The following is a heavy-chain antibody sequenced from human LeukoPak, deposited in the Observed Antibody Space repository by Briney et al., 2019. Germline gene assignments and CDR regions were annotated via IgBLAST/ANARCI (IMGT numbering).Heavy chain of an antibody. D-gene: IGHD3-3*01. J-gene: IGHJ4*02. V-gene: IGHV4-34*01. CDR3: ARGATYYDFWSGYYTGPWALDY. Sequence: SETLSLTCAVYGGSFSGYYWSWIRQPPGKGLEWIGEINHSGSTNYNPSLKSRVTISVDTSKNQFSLKLSSVTAADTAVYYCARGATYYDFWSGYYTGPWALDYWGQGTLVTVSS. CDR1: GGSFSGYY. CDR2: INHSGST.